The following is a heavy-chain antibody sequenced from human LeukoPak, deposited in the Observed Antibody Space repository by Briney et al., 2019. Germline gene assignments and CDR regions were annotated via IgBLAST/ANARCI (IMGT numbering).Heavy chain of an antibody. D-gene: IGHD5-12*01. Sequence: ASVKVSCKASGYTFTSYAMNWVRQAPGQGPEWMGWINTNTGNPTYAQGFTGRFVFSLDTSVSTAYLQISSLKAEDTAVYYCARESAGGYDSYFDQWGQGTLVTVSS. V-gene: IGHV7-4-1*02. J-gene: IGHJ4*02. CDR1: GYTFTSYA. CDR3: ARESAGGYDSYFDQ. CDR2: INTNTGNP.